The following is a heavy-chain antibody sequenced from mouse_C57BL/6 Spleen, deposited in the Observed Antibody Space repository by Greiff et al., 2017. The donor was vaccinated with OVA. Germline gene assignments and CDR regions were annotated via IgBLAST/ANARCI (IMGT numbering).Heavy chain of an antibody. CDR1: GYTFTSYW. J-gene: IGHJ2*01. Sequence: VQLQQPGAELVRPGSSVKLSCKASGYTFTSYWMDWVKQRPGQGLEWIGNIYPSDSYTHYTQKFKDKATLTVDKSSSTAYMQLSSLTSEDSAVYYCARQLGSHYDYWGQGTTRTVSS. CDR2: IYPSDSYT. V-gene: IGHV1-61*01. D-gene: IGHD4-1*02. CDR3: ARQLGSHYDY.